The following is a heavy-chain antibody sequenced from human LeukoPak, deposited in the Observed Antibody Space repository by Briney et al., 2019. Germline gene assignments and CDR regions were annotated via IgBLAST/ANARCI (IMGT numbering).Heavy chain of an antibody. CDR1: GFTFSSYA. CDR3: AKGAIIVVVPAAMGAFDI. J-gene: IGHJ3*02. V-gene: IGHV3-23*01. D-gene: IGHD2-2*01. CDR2: ISGSSGST. Sequence: GGSLRLSCAASGFTFSSYAMSWVRQAPGKGLEWVSAISGSSGSTYYADSVKGRFTISRDNFKNTLYLQMNSLRAEDTAVYYCAKGAIIVVVPAAMGAFDIWGQGTMVTVSS.